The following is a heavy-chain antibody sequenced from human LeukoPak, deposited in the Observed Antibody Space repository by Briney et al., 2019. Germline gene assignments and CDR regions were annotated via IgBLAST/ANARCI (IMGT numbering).Heavy chain of an antibody. V-gene: IGHV1-69*06. Sequence: SVKVSCKASGGTFSSYAISWVRQAPGQGLEWMGGIIPIFGTANYAQKFQGRVTITADKSTSTAYMELSSLRSEDTAVYYCARLDRSGSYRYYYYYMDVWGKGTTVTVSS. D-gene: IGHD1-26*01. J-gene: IGHJ6*03. CDR3: ARLDRSGSYRYYYYYMDV. CDR1: GGTFSSYA. CDR2: IIPIFGTA.